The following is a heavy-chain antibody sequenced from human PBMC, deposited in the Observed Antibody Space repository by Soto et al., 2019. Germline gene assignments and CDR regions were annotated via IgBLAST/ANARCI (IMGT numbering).Heavy chain of an antibody. J-gene: IGHJ6*02. CDR3: ARDRGACSGGSCYSNYYYGMDV. Sequence: EVQLLESGGGLVQPGGSLRLSCLASGFTFTTYGMNWVRQAPGEGLEWVSAISGSGGNTYYADSVKGRFTITRDNSKNTLYLQMNSLRAEDTAVYYCARDRGACSGGSCYSNYYYGMDVWGQGTTVTVSS. V-gene: IGHV3-23*01. CDR2: ISGSGGNT. D-gene: IGHD2-15*01. CDR1: GFTFTTYG.